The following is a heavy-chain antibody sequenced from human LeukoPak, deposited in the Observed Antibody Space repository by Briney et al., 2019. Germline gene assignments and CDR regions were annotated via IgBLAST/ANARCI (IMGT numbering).Heavy chain of an antibody. D-gene: IGHD1-1*01. CDR1: GFSVGGTH. CDR2: IYTGGTT. CDR3: ARDTATTGGGLDS. V-gene: IGHV3-53*01. J-gene: IGHJ4*02. Sequence: GGSLRLSCAISGFSVGGTHMSWVRQAPGKGLEWVSAIYTGGTTYYADSVQGRFTVSRDNSKNILYLHMNNLRAEDTAVYYCARDTATTGGGLDSWGQGTIVTVSS.